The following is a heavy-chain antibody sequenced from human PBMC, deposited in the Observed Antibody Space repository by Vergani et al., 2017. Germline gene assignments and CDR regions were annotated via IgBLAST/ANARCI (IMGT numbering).Heavy chain of an antibody. Sequence: QVQLVETGGGVVQPGGSLRLYCATSGFSFNTYGAHWVRQAPGKGLEWVAFIGYDGRIKYNVDSVKGRFTISRDTSKKTLSLQMNSLRADDTAVYYCTKGSSGYTGYFFDYWGQGTMATVSS. CDR2: IGYDGRIK. V-gene: IGHV3-30*02. CDR1: GFSFNTYG. J-gene: IGHJ4*02. D-gene: IGHD5-12*01. CDR3: TKGSSGYTGYFFDY.